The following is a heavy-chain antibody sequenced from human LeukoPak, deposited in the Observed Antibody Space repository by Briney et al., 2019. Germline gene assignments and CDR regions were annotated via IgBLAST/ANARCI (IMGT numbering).Heavy chain of an antibody. CDR3: ARYGAYCSGGSCYGHYGMDV. J-gene: IGHJ6*02. Sequence: GGSLRLSCAASGFTFSSYSMNWVRQAPGKGLEWVSSISSSSSYIYYADSVKGRFTISRDNAKNSLYLQMNSLRAEDTAVYYCARYGAYCSGGSCYGHYGMDVWGQGTTVTVSS. D-gene: IGHD2-15*01. CDR1: GFTFSSYS. CDR2: ISSSSSYI. V-gene: IGHV3-21*01.